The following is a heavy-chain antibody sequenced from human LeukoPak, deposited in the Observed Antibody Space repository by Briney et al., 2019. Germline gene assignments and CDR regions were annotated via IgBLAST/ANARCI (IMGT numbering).Heavy chain of an antibody. CDR1: GFTVSSNY. V-gene: IGHV3-66*01. D-gene: IGHD6-13*01. J-gene: IGHJ4*02. Sequence: GGSLRLSCAASGFTVSSNYMSWVRQAPGKGLEWVSVIYSGGSTYYADSVKGRFTISRDNSKNTLYLQMYSLRAEDTAVYYCAKGPGIAAAGKGFDYWGQGTLVTVSS. CDR2: IYSGGST. CDR3: AKGPGIAAAGKGFDY.